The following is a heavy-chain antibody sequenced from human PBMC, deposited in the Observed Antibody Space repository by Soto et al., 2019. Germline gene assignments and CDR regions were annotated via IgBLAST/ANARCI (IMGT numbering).Heavy chain of an antibody. J-gene: IGHJ4*02. Sequence: QVQLVQSGAEVKKPGSSVKVSCKASGGTFSSYAISWVRQAPGQGLEWMGGIIPIFGTANYAQKFQGRVTITAHESTSTAYMELRSLRSEDTAVYYCAGVDSAGNVFGYYGQGSLVTVSS. V-gene: IGHV1-69*12. CDR1: GGTFSSYA. CDR3: AGVDSAGNVFGY. CDR2: IIPIFGTA. D-gene: IGHD2-2*03.